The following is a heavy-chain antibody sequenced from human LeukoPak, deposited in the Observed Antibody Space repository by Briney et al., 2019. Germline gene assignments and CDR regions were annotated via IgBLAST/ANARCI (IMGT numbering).Heavy chain of an antibody. CDR1: GFTYSSYN. J-gene: IGHJ4*02. D-gene: IGHD3-3*01. Sequence: GGSLRLSCAASGFTYSSYNMNWVRQAPGKGLEWVSSISSSSSYIYYADSVKGRFTISRDNAKNSLYLQMNSLRAEDTAVYYCARTYDFWSGTTDYWGQGTLVTVSS. V-gene: IGHV3-21*01. CDR3: ARTYDFWSGTTDY. CDR2: ISSSSSYI.